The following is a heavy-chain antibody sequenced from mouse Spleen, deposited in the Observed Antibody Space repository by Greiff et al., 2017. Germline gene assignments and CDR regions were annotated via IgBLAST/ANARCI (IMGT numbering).Heavy chain of an antibody. CDR3: ASPYYGYAMDY. CDR2: INPSSGYT. Sequence: QVQLKESGAELARPGASVKMSCKASGYTFTSYTMHWVKQRPGQGLEWIGYINPSSGYTKYNQKFKDKATLTADKSSSTAYMQLSSLTSEDSAVYYCASPYYGYAMDYWGQGTSVTVSS. D-gene: IGHD1-1*01. CDR1: GYTFTSYT. V-gene: IGHV1-4*01. J-gene: IGHJ4*01.